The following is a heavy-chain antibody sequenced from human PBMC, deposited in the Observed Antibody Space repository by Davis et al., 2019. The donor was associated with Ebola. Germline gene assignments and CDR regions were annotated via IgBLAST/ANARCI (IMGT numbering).Heavy chain of an antibody. Sequence: GGSLRLSCAASGFTFSSYSMNWVRQAPGKGLEWVSSISSSSSYIYYADSVKGRFTIPRDNAKNSLYLQMNSLRAEDTAVYYCARASSGYCTGGVCYGMAIDYWGQGTLVTVSS. D-gene: IGHD2-8*02. CDR3: ARASSGYCTGGVCYGMAIDY. V-gene: IGHV3-21*01. J-gene: IGHJ4*02. CDR1: GFTFSSYS. CDR2: ISSSSSYI.